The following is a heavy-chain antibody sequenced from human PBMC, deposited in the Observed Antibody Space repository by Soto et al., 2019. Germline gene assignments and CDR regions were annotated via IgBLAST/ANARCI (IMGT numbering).Heavy chain of an antibody. CDR3: AKNKPSSSSAVYYYGMDV. CDR1: GFTFSSYG. J-gene: IGHJ6*02. D-gene: IGHD6-6*01. CDR2: ISYDGSNK. Sequence: GGSLRLSCAASGFTFSSYGMHWFRQAPGKGLEWVAVISYDGSNKYYADSVKGRFTISRDNSKNTLYLQMNSLGAEDTAVYYCAKNKPSSSSAVYYYGMDVWGQGTTVTVSS. V-gene: IGHV3-30*18.